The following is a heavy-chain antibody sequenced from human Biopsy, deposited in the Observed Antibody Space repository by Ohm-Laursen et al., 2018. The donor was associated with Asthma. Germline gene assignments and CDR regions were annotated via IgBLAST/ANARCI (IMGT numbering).Heavy chain of an antibody. V-gene: IGHV3-30*01. CDR1: GFSFSNFA. Sequence: SLRLSCAASGFSFSNFAIYWVRQAPAKGLEWVGVISKDASTQDYADSVKGRFPMARDNSKNTLDLRMNSLREEDTAVYYCVRDGTDDAFDIWGQGTVVSVSS. D-gene: IGHD1-1*01. J-gene: IGHJ3*02. CDR3: VRDGTDDAFDI. CDR2: ISKDASTQ.